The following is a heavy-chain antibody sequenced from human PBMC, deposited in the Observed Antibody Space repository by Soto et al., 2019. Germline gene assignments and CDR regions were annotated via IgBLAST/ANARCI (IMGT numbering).Heavy chain of an antibody. V-gene: IGHV3-23*01. CDR1: GFTFSDNA. D-gene: IGHD2-2*01. Sequence: EVQLFESGGGLVQPGGSLRLSCGASGFTFSDNAMTWVRQAPGKGLEWVSSISDDGDSTYYADSVKGRFTISRDNSKNTLFLQMSRLGAEDTAVYYCAKSLSTAVNYGLDVWGQGTSVTVSS. J-gene: IGHJ6*02. CDR2: ISDDGDST. CDR3: AKSLSTAVNYGLDV.